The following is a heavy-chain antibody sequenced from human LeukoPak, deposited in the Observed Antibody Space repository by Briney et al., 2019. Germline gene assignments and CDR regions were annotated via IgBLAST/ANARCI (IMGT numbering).Heavy chain of an antibody. CDR1: GYTFTNFG. D-gene: IGHD1-14*01. V-gene: IGHV1-18*01. J-gene: IGHJ4*02. CDR2: ISAYNGNT. Sequence: ASVKVSCKGSGYTFTNFGITWVRQAPGQGLEWMGWISAYNGNTNYAQKLQGRVTMTTDTSTSTAYMELRSLRSDDTAVYYCARGRKHYYFDYWGQGTLVTVSS. CDR3: ARGRKHYYFDY.